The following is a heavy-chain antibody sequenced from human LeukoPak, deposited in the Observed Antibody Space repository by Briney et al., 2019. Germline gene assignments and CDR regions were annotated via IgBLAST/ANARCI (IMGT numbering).Heavy chain of an antibody. CDR2: IYYSGGT. D-gene: IGHD2-15*01. CDR1: GGSISSGGSY. J-gene: IGHJ4*02. CDR3: AREMDCTGGSRYSIDY. Sequence: SQTLSLTCTVSGGSISSGGSYWSWIRQHPGKGLEWIGYIYYSGGTYYNPSLKSRVTISVDTSKNQFSLKLSSVTAADTAGYYCAREMDCTGGSRYSIDYWGQGTLITVSS. V-gene: IGHV4-31*03.